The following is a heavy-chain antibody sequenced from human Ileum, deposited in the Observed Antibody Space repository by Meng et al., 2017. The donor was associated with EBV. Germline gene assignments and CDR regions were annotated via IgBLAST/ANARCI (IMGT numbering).Heavy chain of an antibody. D-gene: IGHD3-9*01. CDR1: GGSVISNNG. Sequence: QVQLQDAGPRRVKPSGTLCLTCAVSGGSVISNNGWSWVRQPPGKGLEWIGEIFHIGSTNNSPSLKSRVTISGDNSKNQFSLSLTSVTAADTAIYYCAKVSLTGTFYDHWGQGILVTVSS. CDR2: IFHIGST. J-gene: IGHJ4*02. V-gene: IGHV4-4*02. CDR3: AKVSLTGTFYDH.